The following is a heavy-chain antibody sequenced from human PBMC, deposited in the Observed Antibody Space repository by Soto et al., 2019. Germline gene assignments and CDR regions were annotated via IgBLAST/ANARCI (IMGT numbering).Heavy chain of an antibody. CDR1: GYTFTSYG. J-gene: IGHJ4*02. CDR3: ASRGYSGHLDY. V-gene: IGHV1-18*01. Sequence: QVQLVQSGAEVKKPGASVKVSCKASGYTFTSYGISWVRQAPGQGLEWMGWISAYNGNTNYAQKLQGXXTXTIXTSTSTAYMELRSLRSDDTAVYYGASRGYSGHLDYWGQGTLVTVSS. CDR2: ISAYNGNT. D-gene: IGHD5-12*01.